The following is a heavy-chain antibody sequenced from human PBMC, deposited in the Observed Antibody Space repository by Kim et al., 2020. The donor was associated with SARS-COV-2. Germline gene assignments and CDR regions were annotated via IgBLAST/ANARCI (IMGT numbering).Heavy chain of an antibody. CDR1: GVSISSSSYY. D-gene: IGHD2-2*01. CDR3: ARRRLSADDAFDI. V-gene: IGHV4-39*01. CDR2: IYYSGST. Sequence: SETLSLTCTVSGVSISSSSYYWGWLRQPPGKEREWIGSIYYSGSTYYNPSLKRRVTISVDTSKNQFSLKLSSVTAADTAVYYCARRRLSADDAFDIWGQGTMVTVSS. J-gene: IGHJ3*02.